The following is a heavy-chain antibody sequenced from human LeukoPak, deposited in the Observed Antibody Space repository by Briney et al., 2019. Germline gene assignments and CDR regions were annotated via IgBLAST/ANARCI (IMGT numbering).Heavy chain of an antibody. J-gene: IGHJ4*02. CDR3: ARSYSIYDSSGYYSLSPGYAFDY. Sequence: SQTLSLTCTVSGGSISSGGYYWSWIRHHPGKGLEWIGYIYYSGSTYNNPPLKSRVTISVDTSKNQFSLKLSSVTAADTAVYYCARSYSIYDSSGYYSLSPGYAFDYWGQGTLVTVSS. D-gene: IGHD3-22*01. V-gene: IGHV4-31*03. CDR2: IYYSGST. CDR1: GGSISSGGYY.